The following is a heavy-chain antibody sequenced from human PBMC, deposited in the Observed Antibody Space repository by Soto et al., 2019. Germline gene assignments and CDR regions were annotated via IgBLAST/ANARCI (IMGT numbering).Heavy chain of an antibody. CDR3: ARDPGYCSGGSCYSGGNY. CDR2: IIPIFGTA. Sequence: QVQLVQSGAEVKKPGSSVKVSCKASGGTFSSYAISWVRQAPGQGLEWMGGIIPIFGTANYAQKFQGRVTITADESTSTAYIELSSLRSEDTAVYYCARDPGYCSGGSCYSGGNYWGQGTLVTVSS. D-gene: IGHD2-15*01. J-gene: IGHJ4*02. CDR1: GGTFSSYA. V-gene: IGHV1-69*01.